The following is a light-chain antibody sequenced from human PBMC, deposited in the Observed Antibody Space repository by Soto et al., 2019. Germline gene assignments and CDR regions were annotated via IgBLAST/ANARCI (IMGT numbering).Light chain of an antibody. Sequence: DIQMTQSPSTLSASVGDRVTVTCRASQGISTWLAWYQQKPGKAPNLLIYKASSLESGVPSRFSGSGSGTEFTLTVSCLQPDDFATYDCQQYNSYPWTFGQGTRVEIK. J-gene: IGKJ1*01. CDR2: KAS. V-gene: IGKV1-5*03. CDR3: QQYNSYPWT. CDR1: QGISTW.